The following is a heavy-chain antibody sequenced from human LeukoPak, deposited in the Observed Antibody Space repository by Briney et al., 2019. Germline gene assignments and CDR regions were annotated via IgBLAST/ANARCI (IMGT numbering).Heavy chain of an antibody. V-gene: IGHV1-18*01. Sequence: VKVSCKASGYTFTSYGISWVRQAPGQGLEWMGWISAYNGNTNYAQKFQGRVTMTRDTSISTAYMELSRLRSDDTAVYYCARDTGTGSLIDAFDIWGQGTVVTVSS. CDR1: GYTFTSYG. CDR3: ARDTGTGSLIDAFDI. J-gene: IGHJ3*02. D-gene: IGHD1-7*01. CDR2: ISAYNGNT.